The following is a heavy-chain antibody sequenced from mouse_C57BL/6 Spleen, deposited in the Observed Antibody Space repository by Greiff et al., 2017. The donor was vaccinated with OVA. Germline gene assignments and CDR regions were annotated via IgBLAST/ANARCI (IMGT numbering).Heavy chain of an antibody. V-gene: IGHV5-16*01. CDR1: GFTFSDYY. J-gene: IGHJ2*01. CDR3: ARDRIYYFDY. Sequence: DVQLQESEGGLVQPGSSMKLSCTASGFTFSDYYMAWVRQVPEKGLEWVANINYDGSSTYYLDSLKSRFIISRDNAKNILYLQMSSLKSEDTATYYCARDRIYYFDYWGQGTTLTVSS. CDR2: INYDGSST.